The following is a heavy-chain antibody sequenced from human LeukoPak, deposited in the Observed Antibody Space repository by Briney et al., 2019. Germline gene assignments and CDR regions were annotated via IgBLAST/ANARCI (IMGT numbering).Heavy chain of an antibody. CDR3: AGVAMYSSSWNLDY. Sequence: SVKVSCKASGGTFSSYAISWVRQAPGQGLEWMGGIIPIFGTANYSQKFQGRVTITADESTSTAYMELSSLRSEDTAVYYCAGVAMYSSSWNLDYWGQGTLVTVSS. D-gene: IGHD6-13*01. J-gene: IGHJ4*02. CDR1: GGTFSSYA. CDR2: IIPIFGTA. V-gene: IGHV1-69*13.